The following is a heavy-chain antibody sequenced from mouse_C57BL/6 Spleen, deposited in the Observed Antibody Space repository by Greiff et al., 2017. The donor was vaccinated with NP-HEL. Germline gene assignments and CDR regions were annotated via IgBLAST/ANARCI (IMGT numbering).Heavy chain of an antibody. CDR2: IDPSDSET. V-gene: IGHV1-52*01. CDR1: GYTFTSYW. CDR3: ARGGYYGFDY. J-gene: IGHJ2*01. Sequence: QVQLKQPGAELVRPGSSVKLSCKASGYTFTSYWMHWVKQRPIQGLEWIGNIDPSDSETHYNQKFKDKATLTVDKSSSTAYMQLSSLTSEDSAVYYCARGGYYGFDYWGQGTTLTVSS. D-gene: IGHD1-1*01.